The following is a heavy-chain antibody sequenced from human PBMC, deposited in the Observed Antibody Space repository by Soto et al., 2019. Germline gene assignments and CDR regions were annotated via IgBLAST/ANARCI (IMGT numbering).Heavy chain of an antibody. CDR1: GGSISSYY. V-gene: IGHV4-59*01. D-gene: IGHD3-9*01. J-gene: IGHJ3*02. CDR3: AIALILTGYYIHYALDI. CDR2: IYYSGST. Sequence: QVQLQESGPGLVKPSETLSLTCTVSGGSISSYYWSWIRQPPGKGLECIGYIYYSGSTNYNPSLKSRVTISVDTAKKQFSLKLSSVTAADTAVYYCAIALILTGYYIHYALDIWGQGTMVTVSS.